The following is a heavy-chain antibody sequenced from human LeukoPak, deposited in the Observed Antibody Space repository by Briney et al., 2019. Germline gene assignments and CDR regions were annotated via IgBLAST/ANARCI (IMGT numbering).Heavy chain of an antibody. CDR3: ARFAVHRRLTVAGQFGLDY. J-gene: IGHJ4*02. V-gene: IGHV1-46*01. CDR2: INSSGGST. D-gene: IGHD6-19*01. Sequence: ASVKVSCKASGYIFTSYNMYWVRQAPGQGLEWMGIINSSGGSTNYAQKFQGRVTMTRDTSTSTVYMELSSLRSEDTAVYYCARFAVHRRLTVAGQFGLDYWGQGTLVTVSS. CDR1: GYIFTSYN.